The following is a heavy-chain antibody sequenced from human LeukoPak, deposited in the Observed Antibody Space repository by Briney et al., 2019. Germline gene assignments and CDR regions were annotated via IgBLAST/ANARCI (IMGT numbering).Heavy chain of an antibody. CDR1: GFTFSSYG. D-gene: IGHD4-17*01. CDR2: IWYDGSNK. V-gene: IGHV3-33*01. Sequence: GGSLRLSCAASGFTFSSYGMHWVRQAPGKGLEWVAVIWYDGSNKYYADSVKGRFTISRDNSKNTLYLQMNSLRAEDTAVYYCARELRGVATAFYYYYYGMDVWGQGTTVTVSS. CDR3: ARELRGVATAFYYYYYGMDV. J-gene: IGHJ6*02.